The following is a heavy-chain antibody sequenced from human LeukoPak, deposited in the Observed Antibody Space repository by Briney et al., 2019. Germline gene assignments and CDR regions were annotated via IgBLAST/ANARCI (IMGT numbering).Heavy chain of an antibody. V-gene: IGHV1-2*02. CDR1: GYTFTGYY. D-gene: IGHD1-26*01. J-gene: IGHJ4*02. Sequence: ASVEVSCKASGYTFTGYYLHWVRQAPGQGLEWMGWINPNSGDTNYAQKFQGRVTMTRDTSITTAYMELSRLRSDDTAMYYCARGGGSGSSDRWYYFDYWAQGTLVTVSS. CDR2: INPNSGDT. CDR3: ARGGGSGSSDRWYYFDY.